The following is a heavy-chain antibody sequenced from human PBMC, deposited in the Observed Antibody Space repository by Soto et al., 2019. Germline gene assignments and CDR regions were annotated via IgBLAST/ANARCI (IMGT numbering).Heavy chain of an antibody. V-gene: IGHV4-34*01. CDR1: GGSFSGYY. D-gene: IGHD3-9*01. Sequence: SETLSLTCAVYGGSFSGYYWGWIRQPPGKGLEWIGEINHSGSTNYNPSLKSRVTISVDTSKNQFSLKLSSVTAADTAVYYCARLRGILRYYYYYGMDVWGQGTTVTVSS. J-gene: IGHJ6*02. CDR2: INHSGST. CDR3: ARLRGILRYYYYYGMDV.